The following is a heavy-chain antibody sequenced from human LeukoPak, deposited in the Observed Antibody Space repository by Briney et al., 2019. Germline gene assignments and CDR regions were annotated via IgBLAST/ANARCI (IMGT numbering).Heavy chain of an antibody. V-gene: IGHV3-21*01. J-gene: IGHJ3*02. Sequence: PGGSLRLSCAASGFTFSNSAMNWVRQAPGKGLEWVSSISSSSSYKYYADSVKGRFTISRDNAKNSLYLQMNSLRAEDTAVYYCARYFGESAFDIWGQGTMVTVSS. CDR3: ARYFGESAFDI. CDR2: ISSSSSYK. D-gene: IGHD3-10*01. CDR1: GFTFSNSA.